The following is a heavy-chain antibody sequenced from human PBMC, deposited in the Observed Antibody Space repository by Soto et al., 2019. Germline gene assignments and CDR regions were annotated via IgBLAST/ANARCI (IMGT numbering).Heavy chain of an antibody. J-gene: IGHJ6*02. CDR2: IYYSGST. V-gene: IGHV4-61*01. Sequence: SETLSLTCTVSGGSVSSGSYYWSWIRQPPGKGLEWIGYIYYSGSTNYNPSLKSRVTISVDTSKNQFSLKLSSVTAADTAVYYCERGDFWSGRKLDVWGQGTTVTVSS. D-gene: IGHD3-3*01. CDR3: ERGDFWSGRKLDV. CDR1: GGSVSSGSYY.